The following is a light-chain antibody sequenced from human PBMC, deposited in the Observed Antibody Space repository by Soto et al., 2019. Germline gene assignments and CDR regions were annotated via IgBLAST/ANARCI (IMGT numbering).Light chain of an antibody. CDR3: CSYAGRDTLYV. V-gene: IGLV2-11*01. Sequence: SALPQPRSLSGAPGQSVTISCTGTSTDVGGYNYVSWYQQHPGKVPKLMLYDVSKRPSGVPDRFSGSKSGNTASLTISGLQAEDEADYYCCSYAGRDTLYVFGSGTKVTVL. J-gene: IGLJ1*01. CDR2: DVS. CDR1: STDVGGYNY.